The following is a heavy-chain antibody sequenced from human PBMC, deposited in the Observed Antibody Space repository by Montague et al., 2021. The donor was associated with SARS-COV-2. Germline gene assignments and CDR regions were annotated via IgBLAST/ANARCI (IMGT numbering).Heavy chain of an antibody. CDR1: GGSSFGFY. D-gene: IGHD3-10*01. CDR3: ARRLYSYGSGTYRD. Sequence: SDTLSLTCTVAGGSSFGFYWGWVRQPPGRGLEWIGEINHNGNTQXNPSLKSRVTISVDTSRVHFSLRLTSVTAADTAVYYCARRLYSYGSGTYRDWGQGTLVTVSS. V-gene: IGHV4-34*01. CDR2: INHNGNT. J-gene: IGHJ4*02.